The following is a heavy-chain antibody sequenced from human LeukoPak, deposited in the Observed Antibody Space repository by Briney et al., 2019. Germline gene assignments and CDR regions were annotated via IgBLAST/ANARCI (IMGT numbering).Heavy chain of an antibody. CDR2: ISYDGSNK. V-gene: IGHV3-30*18. CDR1: GFTFSSYG. J-gene: IGHJ3*02. Sequence: GGSLRLSCAASGFTFSSYGMHWVRQAPGKGLEWVAVISYDGSNKHYADSVKGRFTISRDNSKNTLYLQMNSLRAEDTAVYYCAKGTYNWNDDGLDAFDIWGQGTMVTVSS. CDR3: AKGTYNWNDDGLDAFDI. D-gene: IGHD1-1*01.